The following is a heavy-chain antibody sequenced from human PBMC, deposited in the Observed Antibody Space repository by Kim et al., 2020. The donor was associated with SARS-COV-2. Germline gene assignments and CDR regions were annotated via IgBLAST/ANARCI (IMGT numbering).Heavy chain of an antibody. J-gene: IGHJ6*02. CDR3: ARGANYYYYYGMDV. CDR1: GGSISSGSYY. V-gene: IGHV4-61*02. CDR2: IYTSGST. Sequence: SETLSLTCTVSGGSISSGSYYWSWIRQPAGKGLEWIGRIYTSGSTNYNPSLKSRVTISVDTSKNQFSLKLSSVTAADTAVYYCARGANYYYYYGMDVWGQGTTVTVSS.